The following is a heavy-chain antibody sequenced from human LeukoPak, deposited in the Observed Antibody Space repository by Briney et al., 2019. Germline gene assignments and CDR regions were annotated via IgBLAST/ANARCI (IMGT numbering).Heavy chain of an antibody. CDR1: GYSFTSYW. CDR2: IYPGDSGT. D-gene: IGHD3-22*01. J-gene: IGHJ3*02. Sequence: GESLKISCKGSGYSFTSYWIGWVRQMPGKGLEWMGIIYPGDSGTRYSPSFQGQVTISADKSISTAYLQWSSLKASDTAMYYCARPDYDSSLRGAFDIWGQGTMVTVSS. V-gene: IGHV5-51*01. CDR3: ARPDYDSSLRGAFDI.